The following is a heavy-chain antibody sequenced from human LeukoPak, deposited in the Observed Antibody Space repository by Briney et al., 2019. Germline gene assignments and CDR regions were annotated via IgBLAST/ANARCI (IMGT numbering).Heavy chain of an antibody. D-gene: IGHD1-1*01. CDR2: IYYSGST. Sequence: SETLSLTCTVSGGSISSGDYYWTWIRQPPGKGLEWIGYIYYSGSTYYNPSLKSRVTISVDTSKNQFSLKLSSVTAADTAVYYCARDTTGYNIFDHWGQGTLVTVSS. CDR1: GGSISSGDYY. J-gene: IGHJ4*02. CDR3: ARDTTGYNIFDH. V-gene: IGHV4-30-4*01.